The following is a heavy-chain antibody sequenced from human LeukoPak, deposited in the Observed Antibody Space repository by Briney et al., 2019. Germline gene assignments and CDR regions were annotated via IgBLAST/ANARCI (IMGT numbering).Heavy chain of an antibody. CDR3: AKDLSSGWYHGPRFDY. J-gene: IGHJ4*02. CDR2: ISYDGSNK. V-gene: IGHV3-30*18. Sequence: GGSLRLSCAASGFTFSSYGMHWVRQAPGKGLEWVAVISYDGSNKYYADSVKGRFTISRDNSKNTLYLQMNSLRAEDTAVYYCAKDLSSGWYHGPRFDYWGQGTLVTVSS. D-gene: IGHD6-19*01. CDR1: GFTFSSYG.